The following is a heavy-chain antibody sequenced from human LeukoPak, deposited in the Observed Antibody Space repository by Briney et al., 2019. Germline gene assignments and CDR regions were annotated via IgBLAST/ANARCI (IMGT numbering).Heavy chain of an antibody. Sequence: ASVKVSCKASGYTFTGYYMHWVRQAPGQGLEWMGWINPNSGGTNYAQKFQGRVTMTRDTSISTAYTELSSLRSEDTAVYYCARDTHGYSHWGQGTLVTVSS. D-gene: IGHD5-24*01. V-gene: IGHV1-2*02. CDR1: GYTFTGYY. CDR2: INPNSGGT. J-gene: IGHJ4*02. CDR3: ARDTHGYSH.